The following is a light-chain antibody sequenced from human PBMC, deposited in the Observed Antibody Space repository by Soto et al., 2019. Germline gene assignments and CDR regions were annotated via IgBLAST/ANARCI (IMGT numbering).Light chain of an antibody. CDR2: DAS. CDR3: QQRSNWPPRFT. V-gene: IGKV3-11*01. Sequence: VLTQSPAILSLSPGERATLSCRASQSVSTSLAWYQQKPGQAPRLRIYDASNRATGIPARFSGSGSGTDVTLTISSLEPEDLAVYYCQQRSNWPPRFTFGPGTKVDIK. J-gene: IGKJ3*01. CDR1: QSVSTS.